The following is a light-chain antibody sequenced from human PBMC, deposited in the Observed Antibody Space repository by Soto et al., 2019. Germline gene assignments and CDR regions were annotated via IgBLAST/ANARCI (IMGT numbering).Light chain of an antibody. CDR3: SAYAGSNTDV. CDR2: EVN. Sequence: QSVLTQPPSASGSPGQSVTISCTGTSSDVGGYNYVSWYQQHPGKAPKLMIYEVNKRPSGVPDRFSGSKSGNTASLTVSGLQAEDEADYYCSAYAGSNTDVFGGGTKLTVL. V-gene: IGLV2-8*01. CDR1: SSDVGGYNY. J-gene: IGLJ2*01.